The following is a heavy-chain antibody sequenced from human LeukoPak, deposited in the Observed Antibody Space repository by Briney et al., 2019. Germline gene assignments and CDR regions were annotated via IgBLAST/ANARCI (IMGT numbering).Heavy chain of an antibody. Sequence: PGGSLRLSCAASGFTVSSNYMSWVRQAPGKGLEWVSVIYSGGSTYYADSVKGRFTISRDNSKNTLYLQMNSLRAEDTAVYYCARGHIGSSSWSGPFDYWGQGTLVTVSS. V-gene: IGHV3-53*01. J-gene: IGHJ4*02. CDR1: GFTVSSNY. CDR3: ARGHIGSSSWSGPFDY. CDR2: IYSGGST. D-gene: IGHD6-13*01.